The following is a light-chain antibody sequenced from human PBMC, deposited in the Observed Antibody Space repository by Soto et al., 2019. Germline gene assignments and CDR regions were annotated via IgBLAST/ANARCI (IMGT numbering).Light chain of an antibody. CDR3: QQRSNWPLT. CDR2: DAS. Sequence: EIVLTPAPGAPFLSPRGNATPSSRASQGIGRYLAWFQQKPGQAPRLLIYDASTRATGIPARFSGSGSGTDFTLTISSLEPEDFAVYYCQQRSNWPLTFGPGTKVDIK. V-gene: IGKV3-11*01. J-gene: IGKJ3*01. CDR1: QGIGRY.